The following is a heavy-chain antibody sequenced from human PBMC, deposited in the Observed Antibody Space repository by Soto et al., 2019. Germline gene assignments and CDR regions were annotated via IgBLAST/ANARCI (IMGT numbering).Heavy chain of an antibody. J-gene: IGHJ4*02. Sequence: EVQVVESGGGLIQPGGSLRLSCAASGFSVSGNYMGWVRQAPGKGLEWVSAIYSGGSTHYADSVKGRFTISRDNSKNTLYLQMNSLRAEETAVYYCARASSRWGSDAAHRGQGTLVTVSS. CDR1: GFSVSGNY. V-gene: IGHV3-53*01. CDR2: IYSGGST. D-gene: IGHD7-27*01. CDR3: ARASSRWGSDAAH.